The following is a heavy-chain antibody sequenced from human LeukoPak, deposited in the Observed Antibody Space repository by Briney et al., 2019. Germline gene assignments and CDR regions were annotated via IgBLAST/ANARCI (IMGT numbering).Heavy chain of an antibody. CDR3: ARDPGVAATPIHYGMDV. Sequence: SETLSLTCTVSGGSISSSSYYWSWIRQHPGKGLEWIGYIYYSGSTYYNPSLKSRVTISVDTSKNQFSLKLSSVTAADTAVYYCARDPGVAATPIHYGMDVWGQGTTVTVSS. D-gene: IGHD2-15*01. CDR2: IYYSGST. V-gene: IGHV4-31*03. CDR1: GGSISSSSYY. J-gene: IGHJ6*02.